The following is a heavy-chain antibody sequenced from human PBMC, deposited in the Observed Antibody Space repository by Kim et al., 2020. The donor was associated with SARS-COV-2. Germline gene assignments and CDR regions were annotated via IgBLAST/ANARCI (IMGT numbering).Heavy chain of an antibody. CDR3: ARPGVVGPTYWFDP. J-gene: IGHJ5*02. D-gene: IGHD1-26*01. CDR2: ISSDGSYK. Sequence: GGSLRLSCAASGFTLSAYAMLWVRQAPGKGPVWVAVISSDGSYKFYVDSVKGRFTISRDSSKNTLYLQMNSLRAEDTAVYYCARPGVVGPTYWFDPWGQGTQVTVSS. V-gene: IGHV3-30*14. CDR1: GFTLSAYA.